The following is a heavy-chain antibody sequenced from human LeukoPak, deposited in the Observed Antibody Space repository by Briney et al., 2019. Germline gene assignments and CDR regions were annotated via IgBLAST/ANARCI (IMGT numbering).Heavy chain of an antibody. CDR2: INPNSGDT. CDR1: GYTFTGCY. D-gene: IGHD1-1*01. V-gene: IGHV1-2*02. J-gene: IGHJ5*02. CDR3: ARSPRTTGTTPEDNWFDP. Sequence: ASVKVSCKASGYTFTGCYMSWVRQAPGQGLEWMGWINPNSGDTNYAQKFQGRVTMTRDSSIRTAYMELSRLRSDDTAVYYCARSPRTTGTTPEDNWFDPWGQGTLVTVSS.